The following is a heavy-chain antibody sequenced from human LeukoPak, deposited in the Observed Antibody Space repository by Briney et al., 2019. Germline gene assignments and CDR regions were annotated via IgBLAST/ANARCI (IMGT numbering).Heavy chain of an antibody. CDR2: IWYDGSNK. D-gene: IGHD3-22*01. J-gene: IGHJ4*02. Sequence: PGWSLRLSCAASGFTFSSYGMNWVRQAPGKGLEWVAVIWYDGSNKYYADSVKGRFTISRDNSKNTLYLQMNSLRAEDTAVYYCAKDANPEVVVIDYWGQGTLVTVSS. CDR1: GFTFSSYG. CDR3: AKDANPEVVVIDY. V-gene: IGHV3-33*06.